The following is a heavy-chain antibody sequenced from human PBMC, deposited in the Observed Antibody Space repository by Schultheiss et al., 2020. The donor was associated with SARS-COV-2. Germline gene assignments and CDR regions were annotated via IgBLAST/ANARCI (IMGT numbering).Heavy chain of an antibody. V-gene: IGHV4-59*12. CDR3: ASADIAVAGGY. CDR2: IYYSGST. CDR1: GGSISNYY. Sequence: SETLSLTCTVSGGSISNYYWNWIRQPPGKGLEWIGYIYYSGSTNYNPSLKSRVTISVDTSKNQFSLKLSSVTAADTAVYYCASADIAVAGGYWGQGTLVTVSS. J-gene: IGHJ4*02. D-gene: IGHD6-19*01.